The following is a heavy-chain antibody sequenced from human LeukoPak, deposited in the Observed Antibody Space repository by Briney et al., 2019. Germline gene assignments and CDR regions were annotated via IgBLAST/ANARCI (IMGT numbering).Heavy chain of an antibody. CDR2: SDPEDGET. Sequence: ASAKVSCKVSGYTLTELSMHWVRQAPGKGLEWMGGSDPEDGETIYAQKFQGRVTMTEDTSTDTAYMELSSLRSEDTAVYYCATGSMVRGVYWGPYYYYGMDVWGQGTTVTVSS. V-gene: IGHV1-24*01. D-gene: IGHD3-10*01. J-gene: IGHJ6*02. CDR1: GYTLTELS. CDR3: ATGSMVRGVYWGPYYYYGMDV.